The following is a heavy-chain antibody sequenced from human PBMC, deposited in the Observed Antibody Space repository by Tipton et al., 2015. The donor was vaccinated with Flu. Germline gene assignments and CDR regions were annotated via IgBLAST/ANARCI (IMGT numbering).Heavy chain of an antibody. J-gene: IGHJ4*02. Sequence: TLSLTCSVSGASISSGGYYWSWIRQHPGKGLEWIGYIHYNGSTYYNPSLRSRVTISVDTSKNQFSLNLSSLTAADTAVYYCARDEDTSMGTHWGQGTLVTVSS. CDR1: GASISSGGYY. CDR2: IHYNGST. CDR3: ARDEDTSMGTH. D-gene: IGHD5-18*01. V-gene: IGHV4-31*03.